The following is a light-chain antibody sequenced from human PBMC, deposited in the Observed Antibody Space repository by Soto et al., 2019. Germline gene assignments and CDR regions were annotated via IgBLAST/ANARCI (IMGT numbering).Light chain of an antibody. J-gene: IGKJ1*01. CDR3: QQRSNWPPAT. V-gene: IGKV3-11*01. CDR1: QSVSSY. CDR2: DAS. Sequence: EIVLTQSPATLSLFPGERATLSCRASQSVSSYLAWYQQKPGQAPRLLIYDASNRATGIPARFSGSGSGTDFTLTISSLEPEDFAVYYCQQRSNWPPATFGQGTKVEIK.